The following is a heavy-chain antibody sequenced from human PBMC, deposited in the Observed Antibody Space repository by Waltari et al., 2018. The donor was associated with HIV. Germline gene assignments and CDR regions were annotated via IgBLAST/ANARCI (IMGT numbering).Heavy chain of an antibody. V-gene: IGHV4-59*01. Sequence: QVQLQESGPGLVKPSETLSLTCAVSGGSISSYYWSWFRQSPGKGLEWIGYIFYSGSTNYNPSLKSRVTISVDTSKNQFSLKLSSVTAADTAVYYCARGPTRYYFDYWGQGTLVTVSS. CDR3: ARGPTRYYFDY. CDR1: GGSISSYY. J-gene: IGHJ4*02. D-gene: IGHD1-26*01. CDR2: IFYSGST.